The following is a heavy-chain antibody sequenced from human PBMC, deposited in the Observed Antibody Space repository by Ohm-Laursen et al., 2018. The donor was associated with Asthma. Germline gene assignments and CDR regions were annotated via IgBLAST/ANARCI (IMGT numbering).Heavy chain of an antibody. Sequence: GSLRLSCTASKFTFSNHWMNWVRQAPGKGLEWVANINPDGRETRHVDSVKGRFTISRDNAKDSLSLQMNSLRVEDTAVYYCARDPSGQGTPSTFDYWGQGTLVTVSS. J-gene: IGHJ4*02. CDR1: KFTFSNHW. V-gene: IGHV3-7*01. CDR2: INPDGRET. CDR3: ARDPSGQGTPSTFDY. D-gene: IGHD1-7*01.